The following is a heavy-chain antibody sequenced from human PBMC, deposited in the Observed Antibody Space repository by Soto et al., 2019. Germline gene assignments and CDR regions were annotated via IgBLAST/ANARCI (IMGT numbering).Heavy chain of an antibody. V-gene: IGHV3-30-3*01. CDR1: GFTFSSYA. J-gene: IGHJ6*02. CDR2: ISYDGSNK. D-gene: IGHD6-6*01. CDR3: AREYSSSSDYYGMDD. Sequence: GGSLRLSCAASGFTFSSYAMHWVRQAPGKGLEWVAVISYDGSNKYYADSVKGRFTISRDNSKNTLYLQMNSLRAEDTAVYYCAREYSSSSDYYGMDDWGQGTTVTVSS.